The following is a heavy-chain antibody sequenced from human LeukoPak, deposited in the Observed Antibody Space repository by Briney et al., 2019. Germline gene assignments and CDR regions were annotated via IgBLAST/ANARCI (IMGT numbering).Heavy chain of an antibody. CDR1: GGTFSSYA. CDR3: AGAPTTTVTYNWFDP. J-gene: IGHJ5*02. V-gene: IGHV1-69*13. Sequence: ASVKVSCKASGGTFSSYAISWVRQAPGQGLEWMGGIIPIFGTANYAQKFQGRVTITADESTSTAYMELSSLRSEDTAVYYCAGAPTTTVTYNWFDPWSQGTLVTVSS. CDR2: IIPIFGTA. D-gene: IGHD4-17*01.